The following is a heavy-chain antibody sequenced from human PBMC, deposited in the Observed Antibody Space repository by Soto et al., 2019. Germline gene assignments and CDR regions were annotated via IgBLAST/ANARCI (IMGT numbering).Heavy chain of an antibody. V-gene: IGHV1-18*01. D-gene: IGHD6-19*01. CDR1: GYTFSSYG. CDR2: ISGYNGNT. CDR3: ARVSGWYYFDY. Sequence: TSVKVSCKASGYTFSSYGINWMRQAPGQGLEWMGYISGYNGNTIYAQRLQGRVTMTRDTSASTAYMELSSLGSEDTAVYYCARVSGWYYFDYWGQGTLVTVSS. J-gene: IGHJ4*02.